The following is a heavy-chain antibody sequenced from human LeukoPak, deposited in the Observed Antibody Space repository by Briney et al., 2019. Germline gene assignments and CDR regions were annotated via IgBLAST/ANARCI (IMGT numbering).Heavy chain of an antibody. J-gene: IGHJ4*02. CDR1: GFTFSSYA. V-gene: IGHV3-23*01. D-gene: IGHD1-26*01. CDR3: AKGGRIVGATFVDY. Sequence: GGSLRLSCAASGFTFSSYAMSWVRQAPGKGLEWVSAISGSGGSTYYADSVKGRFTISRDNSKNTLYLQMNSLRAEGTAVYYCAKGGRIVGATFVDYWGQGTLVTVSS. CDR2: ISGSGGST.